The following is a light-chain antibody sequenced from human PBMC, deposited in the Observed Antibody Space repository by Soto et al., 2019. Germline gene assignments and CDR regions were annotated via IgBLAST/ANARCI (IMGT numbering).Light chain of an antibody. Sequence: DIQMTDSPSTLSGSAGDRVTITCRASQTISSWLAWYQQKPGKAPKLLIYKASTLKSGVPSRFSGSGSGTEFTLTISSLQPDDFATHFCQQSYSRPRTFGQETKVDIK. CDR2: KAS. V-gene: IGKV1-5*03. CDR1: QTISSW. CDR3: QQSYSRPRT. J-gene: IGKJ1*01.